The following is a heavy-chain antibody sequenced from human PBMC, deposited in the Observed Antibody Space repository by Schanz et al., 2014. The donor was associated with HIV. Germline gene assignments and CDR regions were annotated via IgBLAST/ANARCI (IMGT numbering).Heavy chain of an antibody. CDR3: AKPEYDSRGNSQSHFDY. CDR2: ISERGGRT. CDR1: GFTFSRYW. Sequence: EVQLVESGGGLVQPGGSLRLSCAASGFTFSRYWMTWVRQAPGKGLEWVSSISERGGRTYYADSVNGRFTISRDNSKNTLYLQMTTLRIDDTAVYYCAKPEYDSRGNSQSHFDYWGQGTLVTVSS. J-gene: IGHJ4*02. V-gene: IGHV3-23*04. D-gene: IGHD3-22*01.